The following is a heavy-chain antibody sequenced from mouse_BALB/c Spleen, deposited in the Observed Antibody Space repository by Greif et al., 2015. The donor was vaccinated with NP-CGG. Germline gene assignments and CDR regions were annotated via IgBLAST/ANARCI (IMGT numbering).Heavy chain of an antibody. CDR1: GYTFSSYW. J-gene: IGHJ4*01. D-gene: IGHD2-10*02. V-gene: IGHV1-9*01. CDR3: ARLYGNYYAMDY. Sequence: VQLVESGAELMKPGASVKISCKATGYTFSSYWIEGVKQRPGHGLEWIGEILPGSGSTNYNEKFKGKATFTADTSSNTAYMQLSSLTSEDSAVYYCARLYGNYYAMDYWGQGTSVTVSS. CDR2: ILPGSGST.